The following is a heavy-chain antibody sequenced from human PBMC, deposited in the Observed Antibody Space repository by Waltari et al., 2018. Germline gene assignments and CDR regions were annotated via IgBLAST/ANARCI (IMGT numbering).Heavy chain of an antibody. D-gene: IGHD3-22*01. CDR1: GFTLSRYW. CDR2: IMTDGSEE. J-gene: IGHJ3*02. CDR3: ARDQWFAFDI. V-gene: IGHV3-7*01. Sequence: EVQLVESGRGLVQPGGSLRLSCAASGFTLSRYWMSWVRQAPGKGPEWVANIMTDGSEEYYVDSVRGRFTISRDNAKNSLYLQMNSLRPEDTAVYYCARDQWFAFDIWGHGTMVTVSS.